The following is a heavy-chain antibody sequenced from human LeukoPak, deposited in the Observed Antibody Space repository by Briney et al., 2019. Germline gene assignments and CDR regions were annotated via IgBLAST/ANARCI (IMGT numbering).Heavy chain of an antibody. V-gene: IGHV4-39*07. CDR3: ARDGPNYDILTGYSLPFDY. D-gene: IGHD3-9*01. CDR2: IYYSGST. CDR1: GGSISSSSYY. J-gene: IGHJ4*02. Sequence: SETLSLTCTVSGGSISSSSYYWGWIRQPPGKGLEWIGSIYYSGSTYYNPSLKSRVTISVDTSKNQFSLKLSSVTAADTAVYYCARDGPNYDILTGYSLPFDYWGQGTLVTVSS.